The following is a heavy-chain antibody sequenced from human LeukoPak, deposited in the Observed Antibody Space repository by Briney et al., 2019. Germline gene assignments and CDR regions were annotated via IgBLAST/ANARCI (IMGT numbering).Heavy chain of an antibody. V-gene: IGHV4-39*01. CDR2: IYHSGST. CDR3: ARRYCSGGSCYFDY. CDR1: GGSISSSSYY. D-gene: IGHD2-15*01. J-gene: IGHJ4*02. Sequence: SETLSLTCTVSGGSISSSSYYWGWIRQPPGKGLEWIGSIYHSGSTYYNPSLKSRVTISVDTSKNQFSLKLSSVTAADTAVYYCARRYCSGGSCYFDYWGQGTLVTVSS.